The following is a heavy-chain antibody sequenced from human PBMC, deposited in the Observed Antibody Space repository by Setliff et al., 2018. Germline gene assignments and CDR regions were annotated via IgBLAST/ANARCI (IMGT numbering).Heavy chain of an antibody. CDR3: AIPSSGNFYFDY. CDR1: GYTFTSYG. V-gene: IGHV1-18*01. Sequence: ASVKVSCKASGYTFTSYGISWVRQAPGQGLEWMGWISAYIGNTNYAQKLQGRVTMTTDTSTSTAYMELRSLRSDDTAVYYCAIPSSGNFYFDYWGQGTLVTVSS. D-gene: IGHD1-26*01. J-gene: IGHJ4*02. CDR2: ISAYIGNT.